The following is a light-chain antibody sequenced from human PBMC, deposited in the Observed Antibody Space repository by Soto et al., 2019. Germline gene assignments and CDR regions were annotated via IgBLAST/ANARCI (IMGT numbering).Light chain of an antibody. CDR3: SSYTVSSAPVI. CDR1: SSDIGAYNY. Sequence: QSALTQPASVSGSPGQSITISCSGTSSDIGAYNYVSWYQQHPDKAPKLIIFDVTNWPSGVSGRFSGSKSANTASLTISGLQFEDEADYYCSSYTVSSAPVIFGGGTKLTVL. V-gene: IGLV2-14*03. J-gene: IGLJ2*01. CDR2: DVT.